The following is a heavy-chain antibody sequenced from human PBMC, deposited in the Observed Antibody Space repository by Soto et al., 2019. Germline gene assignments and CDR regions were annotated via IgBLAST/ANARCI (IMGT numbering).Heavy chain of an antibody. CDR1: GFTFSTYA. CDR2: ISAGGGST. Sequence: GGPLRLSCAASGFTFSTYAVSWVRQAPGKGLEWASAISAGGGSTYYADSVKGRFTISRDNSINTLYLQMNSLRTEDTAVYYCAHPRGYGVFDAYDIWGQGAMVTVSS. J-gene: IGHJ3*02. D-gene: IGHD4-17*01. V-gene: IGHV3-23*01. CDR3: AHPRGYGVFDAYDI.